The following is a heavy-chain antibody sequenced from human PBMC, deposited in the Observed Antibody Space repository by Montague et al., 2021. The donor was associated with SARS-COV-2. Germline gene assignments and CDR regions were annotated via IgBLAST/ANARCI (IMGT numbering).Heavy chain of an antibody. CDR1: GGSMRSYY. CDR3: ARDDGAAYSLSGDYNWFDP. J-gene: IGHJ5*02. V-gene: IGHV4-4*07. CDR2: TYPNKTT. D-gene: IGHD1-26*01. Sequence: SETLSLTCTVSGGSMRSYYWSWIRQSAEKGLEWIGRTYPNKTTTYNPSFESRVTMSVDTSKNLFPPSVKSVTAADTAVYYCARDDGAAYSLSGDYNWFDPWGQGILVTVSS.